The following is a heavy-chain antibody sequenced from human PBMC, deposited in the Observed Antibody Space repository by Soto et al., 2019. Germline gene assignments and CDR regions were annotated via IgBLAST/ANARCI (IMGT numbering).Heavy chain of an antibody. CDR1: GFTFSNYA. J-gene: IGHJ4*01. V-gene: IGHV3-23*01. CDR2: ISDTGGYT. CDR3: VKDRAVSYRGTDMDY. Sequence: EVQLLESGGSLVQPGGSLRLSCAASGFTFSNYAMSWVRQAPGKGLVRVSSISDTGGYTYYADSVKGRFTISRDNSKNTLSRQVNSLRAEDTAVYYCVKDRAVSYRGTDMDYWGQGTLITVSS. D-gene: IGHD1-26*01.